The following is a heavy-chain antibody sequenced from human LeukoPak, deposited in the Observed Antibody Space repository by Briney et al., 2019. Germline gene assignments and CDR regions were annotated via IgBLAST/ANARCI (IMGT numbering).Heavy chain of an antibody. CDR1: GFTFTNYG. D-gene: IGHD3-10*01. CDR2: ITYDGYYK. Sequence: GTSLRLSCAASGFTFTNYGMHWVRQAPGKGLEWVALITYDGYYKYYSDSVKGRFTISSDTSKNKLYLQMNSLRAEDTAVYYCARDLSPVVRASPMGYWGQGTPVTVSS. CDR3: ARDLSPVVRASPMGY. V-gene: IGHV3-30*03. J-gene: IGHJ4*02.